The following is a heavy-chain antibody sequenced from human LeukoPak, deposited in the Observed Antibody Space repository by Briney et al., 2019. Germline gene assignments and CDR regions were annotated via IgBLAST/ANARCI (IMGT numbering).Heavy chain of an antibody. CDR1: GFTFSSYA. CDR3: ARVVAAAGILFDY. J-gene: IGHJ4*02. V-gene: IGHV3-23*01. Sequence: PGGSLRLSCAASGFTFSSYAMSWVRQAPGKGLEWVSAISGSGGSTYYADSVKGRFTISRDNAKNSLYLQMNSLRAEDTAVYYCARVVAAAGILFDYWGQGTLVTVSS. D-gene: IGHD6-13*01. CDR2: ISGSGGST.